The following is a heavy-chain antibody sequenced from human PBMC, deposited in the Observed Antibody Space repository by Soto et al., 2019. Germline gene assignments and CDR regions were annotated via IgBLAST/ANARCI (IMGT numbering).Heavy chain of an antibody. CDR2: ISVSGGSR. Sequence: GGSLRLSCAASGSTFHDYAINWVLQAPGKGLEWVSGISVSGGSRYYADSVKGRFAISRDNDKNTVYLQMNSLRAEDTAVYYCAKDLVRYCIGGGCSYGLDVWGQGTTVTVSS. CDR3: AKDLVRYCIGGGCSYGLDV. CDR1: GSTFHDYA. V-gene: IGHV3-23*01. J-gene: IGHJ6*02. D-gene: IGHD2-15*01.